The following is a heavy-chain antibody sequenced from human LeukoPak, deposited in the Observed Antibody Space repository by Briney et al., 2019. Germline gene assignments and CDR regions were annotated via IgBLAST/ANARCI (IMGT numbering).Heavy chain of an antibody. J-gene: IGHJ4*02. Sequence: ASVKVSCKASGYTFTRYYMHWVRQAPGHGLEWMGWINPNSGGTNYAQEFQGRVTMTRDTSISTAYMELSRLRSDDTAVYYCARGKWCSSSWYAGYWGQGTLVTVSS. CDR2: INPNSGGT. CDR1: GYTFTRYY. CDR3: ARGKWCSSSWYAGY. D-gene: IGHD6-13*01. V-gene: IGHV1-2*02.